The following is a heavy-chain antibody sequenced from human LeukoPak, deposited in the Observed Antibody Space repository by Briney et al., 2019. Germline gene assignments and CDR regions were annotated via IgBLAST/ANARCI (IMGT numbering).Heavy chain of an antibody. Sequence: GGSLRLSCAASGFTFSSYGMHWVRQAPGKGLEWVAVISYDGSNKYYADSVKGRFTISRDNSKNTLYLQMNSLRAEDTAVYYCAKDRGISSSWYFRPWVLGMDVWGQGTTVTVSS. CDR1: GFTFSSYG. J-gene: IGHJ6*02. D-gene: IGHD6-13*01. V-gene: IGHV3-30*18. CDR2: ISYDGSNK. CDR3: AKDRGISSSWYFRPWVLGMDV.